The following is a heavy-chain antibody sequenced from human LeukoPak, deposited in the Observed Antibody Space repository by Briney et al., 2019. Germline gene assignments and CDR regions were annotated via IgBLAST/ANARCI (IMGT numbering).Heavy chain of an antibody. CDR3: ARVKYDFWSGYQPTGVDAFDI. CDR1: GGSFSGYY. J-gene: IGHJ3*02. Sequence: PSETLSLTCAVYGGSFSGYYWSWIRQPPGKGLEWIGEINHSGSTNYNPSLKSRVTISVDTSKNQFSLKLSSVTAADTAVYYCARVKYDFWSGYQPTGVDAFDIWGQGTMVTVSS. V-gene: IGHV4-34*01. CDR2: INHSGST. D-gene: IGHD3-3*01.